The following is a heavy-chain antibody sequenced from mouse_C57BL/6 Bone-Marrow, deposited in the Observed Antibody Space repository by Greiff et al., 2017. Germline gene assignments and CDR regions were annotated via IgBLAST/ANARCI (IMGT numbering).Heavy chain of an antibody. J-gene: IGHJ3*01. CDR3: ARKGQLRLPAWFAY. D-gene: IGHD3-2*02. V-gene: IGHV1-53*01. Sequence: QVQLKQPGTELVKPGASVKLSCKASGYTFTSYWMHWVKQRPGQGLEWIGNIYPGSGSTNYNEKFKSNATLTVDTSSSTAYMQLSSLTSEDSAVYYCARKGQLRLPAWFAYWGQGTLVTVSA. CDR2: IYPGSGST. CDR1: GYTFTSYW.